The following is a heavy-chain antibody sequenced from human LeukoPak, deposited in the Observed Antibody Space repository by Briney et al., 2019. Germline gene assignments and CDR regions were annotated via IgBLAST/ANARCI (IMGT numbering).Heavy chain of an antibody. Sequence: GGSLRLSCAASGFTFSSYGMHWVRQAPGKGLEWVAVIWYDGSNKYYADSVKGRFTISRDNAKNSLYLQMNSLRAEDTAVYYCARATMVRGVIRCGMDVWGQGTTVTVSS. CDR1: GFTFSSYG. D-gene: IGHD3-10*01. CDR2: IWYDGSNK. CDR3: ARATMVRGVIRCGMDV. J-gene: IGHJ6*02. V-gene: IGHV3-33*01.